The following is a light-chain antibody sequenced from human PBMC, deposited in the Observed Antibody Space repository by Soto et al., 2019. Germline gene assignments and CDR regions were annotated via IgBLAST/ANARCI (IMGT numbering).Light chain of an antibody. CDR1: SSDVGSYNL. CDR2: EVS. V-gene: IGLV2-23*02. Sequence: QSVVTQPASVSGSLGQSITISCTGTSSDVGSYNLVSWYRQHPGKAPKVMIYEVSKRPSGVSNRFSGSKFGNTASLTISGLQSEDEADYYCCSYAGGRTYVFGTGTKVTV. J-gene: IGLJ1*01. CDR3: CSYAGGRTYV.